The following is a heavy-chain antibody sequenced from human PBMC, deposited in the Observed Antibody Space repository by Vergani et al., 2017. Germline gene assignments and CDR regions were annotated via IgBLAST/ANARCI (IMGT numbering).Heavy chain of an antibody. CDR1: GGSISSGDYY. D-gene: IGHD4-17*01. J-gene: IGHJ2*01. CDR2: IYTSGST. Sequence: QVQLQESGPGLVKPSQTLSLTCTVSGGSISSGDYYWSWIRQPPGKGLEWIGYIYTSGSTNYNPSLKSRVTISVDTSKNQFSLKLSSVTAADTAVYYCARVDTVTTYWYFDLWGRGTLVTVSS. V-gene: IGHV4-61*02. CDR3: ARVDTVTTYWYFDL.